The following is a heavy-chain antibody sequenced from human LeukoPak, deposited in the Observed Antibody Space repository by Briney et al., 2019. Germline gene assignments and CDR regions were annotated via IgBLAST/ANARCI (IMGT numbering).Heavy chain of an antibody. CDR3: AHQVPPNDEFFDH. Sequence: GGSLRLSCVAPGFTFSSYSMHWVRQAPGEGLEWLSGISNTGRATDYADSIKGRFTISRDNSKNTVFPQMNSLRAEDTAEYFCAHQVPPNDEFFDHWGQGTLVTVSS. V-gene: IGHV3-23*01. CDR1: GFTFSSYS. J-gene: IGHJ5*02. CDR2: ISNTGRAT.